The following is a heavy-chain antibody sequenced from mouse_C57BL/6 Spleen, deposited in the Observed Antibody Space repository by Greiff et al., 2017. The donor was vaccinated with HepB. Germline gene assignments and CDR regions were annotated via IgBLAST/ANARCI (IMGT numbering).Heavy chain of an antibody. Sequence: EVKLMESGPGLVKPSQSLSLTCSVTGYSITSGYYWNWIRQFPGNKLEWMGYISYDGSNNYNPSLKNRISITRDTSKNQFFLKLNSVTTEDTATYCCARANWYWYFDVWGTGTTVTVSS. CDR3: ARANWYWYFDV. J-gene: IGHJ1*03. CDR2: ISYDGSN. D-gene: IGHD4-1*01. CDR1: GYSITSGYY. V-gene: IGHV3-6*01.